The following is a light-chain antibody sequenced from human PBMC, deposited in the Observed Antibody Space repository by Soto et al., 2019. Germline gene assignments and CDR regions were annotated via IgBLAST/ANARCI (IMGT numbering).Light chain of an antibody. CDR1: QSVSSSY. CDR3: QQYGSSPRT. J-gene: IGKJ1*01. CDR2: GAS. V-gene: IGKV3-20*01. Sequence: EIVLTQSPCTLSLSPGERATLSCRASQSVSSSYLAWYQQKPGQAPRLLIYGASSRATGIPDRFSGSGSGTYFPLTISRLETEDFAVYYCQQYGSSPRTFGQGTKVEIK.